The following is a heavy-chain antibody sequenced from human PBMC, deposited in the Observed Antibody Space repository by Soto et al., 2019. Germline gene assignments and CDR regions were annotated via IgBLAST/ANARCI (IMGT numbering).Heavy chain of an antibody. CDR1: GFAFNSYT. CDR3: AKGLRVAAFDI. V-gene: IGHV3-21*01. Sequence: GGSLRLSCEGSGFAFNSYTMNWVRQAPGKGLEWVSSISSASNYIYNAESVKGRFTISRDNAKNSVYPQMNSLRAEDTAVYYCAKGLRVAAFDIWGQGTMVTVSS. J-gene: IGHJ3*02. CDR2: ISSASNYI. D-gene: IGHD3-16*01.